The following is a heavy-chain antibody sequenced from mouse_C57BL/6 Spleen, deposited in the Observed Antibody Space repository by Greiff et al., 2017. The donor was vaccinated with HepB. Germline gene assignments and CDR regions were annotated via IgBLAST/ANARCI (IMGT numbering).Heavy chain of an antibody. CDR2: IDPSDSET. J-gene: IGHJ1*03. D-gene: IGHD1-1*01. Sequence: VQLQQPGAELVRPGSSVKLSCKASGYTFTSYWMHWVKQRPIQGLEWIGNIDPSDSETHYNQKFKDKATLTVDKSSSTAYMQLSSLTSEDSAVYYCARDYYGSSYFDVWGTGTTVTVSS. V-gene: IGHV1-52*01. CDR3: ARDYYGSSYFDV. CDR1: GYTFTSYW.